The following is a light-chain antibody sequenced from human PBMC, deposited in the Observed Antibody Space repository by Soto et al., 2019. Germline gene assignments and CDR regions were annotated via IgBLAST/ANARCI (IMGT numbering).Light chain of an antibody. CDR1: SSNIGTNY. Sequence: QSVLTQPPSASGTPGLRVTISCSGSSSNIGTNYVNWYQQVPGAAPDLLIHTNNQRPSGVPDRFSASKSGASASLAISGLQSDDEADYYCAAWDDSLKGFVFGTGTKLTVL. J-gene: IGLJ1*01. CDR2: TNN. CDR3: AAWDDSLKGFV. V-gene: IGLV1-44*01.